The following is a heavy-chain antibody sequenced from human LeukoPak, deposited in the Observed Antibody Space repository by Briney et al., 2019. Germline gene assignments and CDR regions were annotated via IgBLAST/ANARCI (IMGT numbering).Heavy chain of an antibody. CDR2: INPNSGGT. V-gene: IGHV1-2*04. J-gene: IGHJ6*02. CDR3: ARDMSVTMVRGVIYGMDV. D-gene: IGHD3-10*01. Sequence: ASVKVSCKASGYTFTGYYMHWVRQAPGQGLEWMGWINPNSGGTNYAQKFQGWVTMTRDTSISTAYMELSRLRSDDTAVYYCARDMSVTMVRGVIYGMDVWGQGTTVTVSS. CDR1: GYTFTGYY.